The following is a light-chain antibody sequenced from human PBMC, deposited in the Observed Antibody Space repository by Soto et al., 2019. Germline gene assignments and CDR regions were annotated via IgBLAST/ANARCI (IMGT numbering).Light chain of an antibody. CDR1: SSDVGGYNY. J-gene: IGLJ2*01. CDR2: DVS. Sequence: SALTQPRSVSGSPGQSVTISCTGTSSDVGGYNYVSWYQQHPGKAPKLMIYDVSKRPSGVPDRFSGSKSGNTASLTISGLQAEDEPDYYCCSYAGSYTFVFGGGTKLTVL. CDR3: CSYAGSYTFV. V-gene: IGLV2-11*01.